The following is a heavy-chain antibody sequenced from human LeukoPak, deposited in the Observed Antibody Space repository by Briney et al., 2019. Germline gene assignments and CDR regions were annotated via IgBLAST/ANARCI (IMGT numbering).Heavy chain of an antibody. V-gene: IGHV3-21*01. CDR3: ARFDRSSWETFDH. D-gene: IGHD6-13*01. J-gene: IGHJ4*02. Sequence: GGSLRVSCAAPGVTCSSYSMNWVREAPGKRLEWGSSISSRISYIYYTDSVKGRDSISTENAKNTLYLRINRVRAQNTPAYNTARFDRSSWETFDHGGQGTLVTVSS. CDR2: ISSRISYI. CDR1: GVTCSSYS.